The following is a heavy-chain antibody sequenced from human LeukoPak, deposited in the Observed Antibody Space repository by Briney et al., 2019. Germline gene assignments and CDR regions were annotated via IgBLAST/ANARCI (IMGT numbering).Heavy chain of an antibody. D-gene: IGHD1-26*01. Sequence: GGSLRLSCAASGFTVSSNYMSWVRQAPGKGLEWVSIIYSGGSTYYADSVKGRVTISRDNSKNTLYLQMNSLRAEDTTVYYCARDLGATRLDYWGQGTLVIVSS. V-gene: IGHV3-53*01. J-gene: IGHJ4*02. CDR1: GFTVSSNY. CDR2: IYSGGST. CDR3: ARDLGATRLDY.